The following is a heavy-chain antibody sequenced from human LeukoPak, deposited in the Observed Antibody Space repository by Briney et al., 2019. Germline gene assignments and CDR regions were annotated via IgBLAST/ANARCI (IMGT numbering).Heavy chain of an antibody. Sequence: SETLSLTCTVSGGSISTYYWSWIRQPPGRGLECIGYIYYSDNTNYNPSLKGRVTISVDTSKNQFSLKLTSVTAADTAVYYCARGGGFGGATPFGYGGRGPLATVPS. CDR1: GGSISTYY. CDR2: IYYSDNT. D-gene: IGHD1-26*01. CDR3: ARGGGFGGATPFGY. J-gene: IGHJ4*02. V-gene: IGHV4-59*01.